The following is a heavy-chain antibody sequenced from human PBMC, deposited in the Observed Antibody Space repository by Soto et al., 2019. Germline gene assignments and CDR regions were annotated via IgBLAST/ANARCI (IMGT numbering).Heavy chain of an antibody. D-gene: IGHD4-17*01. J-gene: IGHJ4*02. CDR1: GCSLSSYGMG. CDR2: IYWDDDK. Sequence: QITLKESGPTLVRPAQTLTLTCGFSGCSLSSYGMGVAWSRHPPGKALEWIALIYWDDDKRYSPSLKDRLAISKDTSINQVVLTITNMDPEDTATYFCAHAGDYDLLTFDHWGPGTLVTVSS. V-gene: IGHV2-5*02. CDR3: AHAGDYDLLTFDH.